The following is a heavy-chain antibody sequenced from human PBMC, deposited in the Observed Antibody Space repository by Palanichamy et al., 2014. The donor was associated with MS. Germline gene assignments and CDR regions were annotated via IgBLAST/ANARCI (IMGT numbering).Heavy chain of an antibody. CDR3: TIGWYFDY. CDR1: GFTFSNAW. Sequence: EVQLVESGGGLIKTGGSLRLSCAGSGFTFSNAWVSWVRQAPGKGLEWIGRIKSKASGGTIDYAAPVKGRVIVSRDDSRNTFYLQMNSLQIEDTAVYYCTIGWYFDYWGQGTLVTVSS. V-gene: IGHV3-15*01. CDR2: IKSKASGGTI. D-gene: IGHD6-13*01. J-gene: IGHJ4*02.